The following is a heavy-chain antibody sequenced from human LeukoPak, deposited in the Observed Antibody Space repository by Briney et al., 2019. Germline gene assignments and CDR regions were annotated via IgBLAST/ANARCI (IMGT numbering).Heavy chain of an antibody. CDR3: ARTYTSIAVAGYYFDY. V-gene: IGHV2-70*01. Sequence: ESGPTLVNPTQTLTLTCIFSGFSLSTSGMCVSWIRQPPGKALEWLALIDWVDDKYYSTSLKTRLTISKDTSKNQVVLTMANMDPVDTATYYCARTYTSIAVAGYYFDYWGQGTLVTVSS. D-gene: IGHD6-19*01. J-gene: IGHJ4*02. CDR1: GFSLSTSGMC. CDR2: IDWVDDK.